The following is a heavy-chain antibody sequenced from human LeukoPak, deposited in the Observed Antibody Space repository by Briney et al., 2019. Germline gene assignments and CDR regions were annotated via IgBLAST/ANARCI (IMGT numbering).Heavy chain of an antibody. CDR3: AAPFPVSSGWYGGFDY. V-gene: IGHV4-39*01. D-gene: IGHD6-19*01. CDR2: IYYSGST. CDR1: GGSISSSSYY. J-gene: IGHJ4*02. Sequence: SETLSLTCTVSGGSISSSSYYWGWIRQPPGKGLEWIGSIYYSGSTYYNPSLKSRVTISVDTSKNQFSLKLSSVTAADTAVYYCAAPFPVSSGWYGGFDYWGQGTLVTVSS.